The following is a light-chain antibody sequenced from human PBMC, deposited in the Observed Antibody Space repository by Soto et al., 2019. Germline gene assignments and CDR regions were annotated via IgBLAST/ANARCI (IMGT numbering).Light chain of an antibody. Sequence: PGQSITISCTGTNSDVGGYNFVSWYQHHPGKAPKLIIYDVTNRPSGVSNRFSGSKSGNTASLTISGLQAGDEADYYCSSYTSSSTLVFGTGTQLTVL. CDR2: DVT. J-gene: IGLJ1*01. V-gene: IGLV2-14*03. CDR3: SSYTSSSTLV. CDR1: NSDVGGYNF.